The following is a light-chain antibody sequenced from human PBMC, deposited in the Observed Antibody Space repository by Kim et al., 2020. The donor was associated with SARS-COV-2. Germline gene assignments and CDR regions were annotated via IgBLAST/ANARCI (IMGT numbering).Light chain of an antibody. CDR2: KVS. Sequence: QPASISCRSSQSLVDSDGNTFLDWFQQRPGQPPRRLIYKVSNRDSGVPDRFSGRGSGTDFTLKISRVEAEDIAIYFCMQSSHWPRSFGQGTKLEI. J-gene: IGKJ2*03. CDR3: MQSSHWPRS. CDR1: QSLVDSDGNTF. V-gene: IGKV2-30*01.